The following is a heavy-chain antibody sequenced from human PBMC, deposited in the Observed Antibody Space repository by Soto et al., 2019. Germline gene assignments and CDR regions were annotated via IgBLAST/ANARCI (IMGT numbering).Heavy chain of an antibody. Sequence: AAGKVGCKASGYSFTSHYIHWVRQAPGQGLEWMGIINPSGGSTSYAQKFQGRVTMTRDTSTSTVYMELSSLRSEDTAVYYCASSTVTSDGMDVWGQGTTVTVSS. D-gene: IGHD4-17*01. CDR1: GYSFTSHY. V-gene: IGHV1-46*01. J-gene: IGHJ6*02. CDR3: ASSTVTSDGMDV. CDR2: INPSGGST.